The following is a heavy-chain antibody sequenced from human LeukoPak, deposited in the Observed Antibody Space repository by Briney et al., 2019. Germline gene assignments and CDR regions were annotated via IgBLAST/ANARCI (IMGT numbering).Heavy chain of an antibody. V-gene: IGHV3-23*01. J-gene: IGHJ3*01. Sequence: GGSLRLSCAASVFTFSSYAMSWVREAPGRGLEWVSAITYTGGDTYYADSVKGRFTISRDNSKNTLSLQMNALRAEDTAIYYCAKVGNNALDVWGQETMVTVSS. CDR3: AKVGNNALDV. D-gene: IGHD1-26*01. CDR2: ITYTGGDT. CDR1: VFTFSSYA.